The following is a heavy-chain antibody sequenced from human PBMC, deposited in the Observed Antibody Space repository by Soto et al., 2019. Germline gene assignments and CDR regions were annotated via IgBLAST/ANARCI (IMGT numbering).Heavy chain of an antibody. D-gene: IGHD1-7*01. CDR1: GFTFSSYG. CDR3: AKDRRAGGNYGFYSDF. Sequence: EVQLLESGGGLVQPGGSLRLSCAASGFTFSSYGMTWVRQAPGKGLEWVSFSSATGAGTYYADSVKGLFTFSRDNSKNTLYLQMSSLRADDTAVYYCAKDRRAGGNYGFYSDFWGQGALVIVSS. J-gene: IGHJ4*02. V-gene: IGHV3-23*01. CDR2: SSATGAGT.